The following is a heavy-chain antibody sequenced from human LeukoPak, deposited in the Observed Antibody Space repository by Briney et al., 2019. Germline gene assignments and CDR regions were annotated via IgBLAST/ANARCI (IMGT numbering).Heavy chain of an antibody. CDR2: ISAYNGNT. CDR3: ARDMGSGSNYYYYGMDV. D-gene: IGHD3-3*01. V-gene: IGHV1-18*01. J-gene: IGHJ6*02. CDR1: GYTFTSYG. Sequence: GASVTVSCTASGYTFTSYGISWVRQAPGQGLEWMGWISAYNGNTNYAQKLQGRVTMTTDTSTSTAYMELRSLRSDDTAVYYCARDMGSGSNYYYYGMDVWGQGTTVTVSS.